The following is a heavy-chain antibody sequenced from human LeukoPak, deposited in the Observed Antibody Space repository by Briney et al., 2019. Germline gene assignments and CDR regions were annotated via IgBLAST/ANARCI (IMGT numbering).Heavy chain of an antibody. Sequence: SETLSLTCTVSGGSISSYYWSWIRQPPGKRLEWIGYLYYNGNTNNNPSIKSRVTMSVDTSNNQFSLRLSSVTAADTAVYYCAKIPKGGDGLTSADQIYFDIWGRGTSSLSPQ. CDR1: GGSISSYY. J-gene: IGHJ2*01. CDR3: AKIPKGGDGLTSADQIYFDI. V-gene: IGHV4-59*08. CDR2: LYYNGNT. D-gene: IGHD2-21*01.